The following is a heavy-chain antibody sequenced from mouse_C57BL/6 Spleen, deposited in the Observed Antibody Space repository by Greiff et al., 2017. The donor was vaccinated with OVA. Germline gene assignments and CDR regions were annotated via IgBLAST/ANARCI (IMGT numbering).Heavy chain of an antibody. Sequence: QVQLQQSGAGLVRPGTSVKLSCKASGYTFTNYWIGWAKQGPGQGLEWVGDIYPGGGYTNYNEKVKGKVTLTTDKASSTAYMQFSSLTSEDSAIYYCARSDLDSSGYVGFAYWGQGTLVTVSA. V-gene: IGHV1-63*01. J-gene: IGHJ3*01. CDR3: ARSDLDSSGYVGFAY. D-gene: IGHD3-2*02. CDR2: IYPGGGYT. CDR1: GYTFTNYW.